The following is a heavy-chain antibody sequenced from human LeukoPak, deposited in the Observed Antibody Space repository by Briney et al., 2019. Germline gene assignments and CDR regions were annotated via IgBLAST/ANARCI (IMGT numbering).Heavy chain of an antibody. CDR1: GFTFRDYG. J-gene: IGHJ4*02. CDR3: ARGQTASGAKYYFDF. D-gene: IGHD2-21*02. Sequence: PGGSLRLSYLTSGFTFRDYGLGWVRQAPGMGPEWVSFIRSRIYGGAPEYAASVRGRFSVSRDDSESIAYLQMNNLKSEDTAVYYCARGQTASGAKYYFDFWSPGTLVTVSS. CDR2: IRSRIYGGAP. V-gene: IGHV3-49*04.